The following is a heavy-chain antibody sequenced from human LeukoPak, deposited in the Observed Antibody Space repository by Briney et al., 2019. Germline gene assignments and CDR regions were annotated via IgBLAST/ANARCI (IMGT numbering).Heavy chain of an antibody. V-gene: IGHV1-69*13. CDR1: GGTFSSYA. D-gene: IGHD5-12*01. CDR2: IIPIFGTA. J-gene: IGHJ6*02. Sequence: ASVKVSCKASGGTFSSYAISWVRQAPGQGLEWMGGIIPIFGTANYAQKFQGRVTITADESTSTAYMELSSLRSDDTAVYYCARDRYSGYDYPYGMDVWGQGTTVTVSS. CDR3: ARDRYSGYDYPYGMDV.